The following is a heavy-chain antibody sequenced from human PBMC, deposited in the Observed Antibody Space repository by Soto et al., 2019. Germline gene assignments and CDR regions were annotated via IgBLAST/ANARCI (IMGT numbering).Heavy chain of an antibody. D-gene: IGHD2-15*01. Sequence: SETLSLTCAVSGGSISSGGYYWSWIRQPPGKGLEWIGYIYYSGSTNYNPSLKSRVAISVDTSKNQFSLKLSSVTAADTAVYYCARDRSGARGWFDPWGQGTLVTVSS. CDR2: IYYSGST. CDR1: GGSISSGGYY. V-gene: IGHV4-61*08. CDR3: ARDRSGARGWFDP. J-gene: IGHJ5*02.